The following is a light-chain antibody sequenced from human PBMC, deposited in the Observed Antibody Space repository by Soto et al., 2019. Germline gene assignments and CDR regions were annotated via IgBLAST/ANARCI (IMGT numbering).Light chain of an antibody. J-gene: IGLJ2*01. V-gene: IGLV4-60*02. Sequence: QPVLNQSSSASASLGSSVKLTCTLSSGHSSYIIAWHQQQPGKAPRYLMKLEGTGSYNKGSGVPDRFSGSSSGADRYLTISNLQFEDEADYYCETWDRNTVVFGGGTKLTVL. CDR1: SGHSSYI. CDR3: ETWDRNTVV. CDR2: LEGTGSY.